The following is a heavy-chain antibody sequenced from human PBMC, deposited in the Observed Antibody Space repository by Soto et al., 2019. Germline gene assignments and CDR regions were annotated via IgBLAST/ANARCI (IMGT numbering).Heavy chain of an antibody. CDR2: MWSDGSNE. D-gene: IGHD3-22*01. V-gene: IGHV3-33*01. CDR1: GFTFRSYG. Sequence: GGSLRLSCTASGFTFRSYGMHWVRQAPGKGLEWVAVMWSDGSNEDYADSVKGRFTISRDNSKNTLYLQMNSLRAEDTAVYYCARDYDSSGYYYVGFDYWGQGTLVTVSS. J-gene: IGHJ4*02. CDR3: ARDYDSSGYYYVGFDY.